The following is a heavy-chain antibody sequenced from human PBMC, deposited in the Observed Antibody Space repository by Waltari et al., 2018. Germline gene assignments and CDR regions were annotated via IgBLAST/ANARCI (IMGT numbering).Heavy chain of an antibody. CDR2: IYYSGST. D-gene: IGHD5-12*01. V-gene: IGHV4-30-4*08. Sequence: QVQLQESGPGLVKPSQTLSLPCTVSGGSISSGDYYWSWFRHPPGKGLEWIGYIYYSGSTYYNPSLKSRVTISVDTSKNQFSLKLSSVTAADTAVYYCAREGAGYSGYDSPLDYWGQGTLVTVSS. J-gene: IGHJ4*02. CDR1: GGSISSGDYY. CDR3: AREGAGYSGYDSPLDY.